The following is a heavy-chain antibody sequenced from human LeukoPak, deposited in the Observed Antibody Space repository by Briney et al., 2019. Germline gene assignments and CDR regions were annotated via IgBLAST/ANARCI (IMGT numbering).Heavy chain of an antibody. CDR3: ARGYSDFWSAYSTTIHAFAI. J-gene: IGHJ3*02. CDR1: GGSISSSSYS. CDR2: LSYSGTT. Sequence: SETLSLTCTVSGGSISSSSYSWGWIPQPPGKGLEGIGSLSYSGTTYYNPSLKIRVTISVDTSKNHFTLKLVLVSDADPACYYCARGYSDFWSAYSTTIHAFAIARQGTMLTV. D-gene: IGHD3-3*01. V-gene: IGHV4-39*06.